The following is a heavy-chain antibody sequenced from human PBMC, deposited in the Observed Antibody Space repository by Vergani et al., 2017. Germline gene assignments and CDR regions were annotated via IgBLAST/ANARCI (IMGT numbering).Heavy chain of an antibody. CDR2: IYYSGST. CDR3: ARRGVAALSTYYFDY. CDR1: GGSISSSNW. D-gene: IGHD2-15*01. Sequence: QVQLQESGPGLVKPSGTLSLTCAVSGGSISSSNWWSWVRQPPGKGLEWIGYIYYSGSTNYNPSLKSRVTISVDTSKNQFSLKLSSVTAADTAVYYCARRGVAALSTYYFDYWGQGTLVTVSS. J-gene: IGHJ4*02. V-gene: IGHV4-4*02.